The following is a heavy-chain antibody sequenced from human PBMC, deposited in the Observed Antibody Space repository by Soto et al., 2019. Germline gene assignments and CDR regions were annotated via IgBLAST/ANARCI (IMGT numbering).Heavy chain of an antibody. CDR2: INPNSGGS. CDR1: GYTFPGYY. CDR3: ARGRSRNGRTPPPY. D-gene: IGHD1-26*01. J-gene: IGHJ4*02. V-gene: IGHV1-2*02. Sequence: SVNVSCQSTGYTFPGYYLHWVRPAPGQGLAWMGWINPNSGGSNYAQKFQGRVTMPRDTPISTAHMALSRLRSDETAVYYSARGRSRNGRTPPPYWGQGTLVTVSS.